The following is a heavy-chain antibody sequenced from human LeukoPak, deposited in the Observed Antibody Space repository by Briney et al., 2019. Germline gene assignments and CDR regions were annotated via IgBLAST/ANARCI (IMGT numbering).Heavy chain of an antibody. J-gene: IGHJ5*02. D-gene: IGHD2-2*01. CDR1: GFSLSTSGVG. CDR3: AHRRKCSSTSCFLVDWFDP. Sequence: SGPTLVNPTQTLTLTCTFSGFSLSTSGVGVGWIRQPPGKALEWLALIYWDDDKRYSPSLKSRLTITKDTSKNQVVLTMANMDPVDTATYYCAHRRKCSSTSCFLVDWFDPWGQGTLVTVSS. V-gene: IGHV2-5*02. CDR2: IYWDDDK.